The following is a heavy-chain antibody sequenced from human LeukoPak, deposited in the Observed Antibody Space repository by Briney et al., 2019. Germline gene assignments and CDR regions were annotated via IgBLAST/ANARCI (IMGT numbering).Heavy chain of an antibody. D-gene: IGHD4-17*01. V-gene: IGHV3-74*01. J-gene: IGHJ4*02. Sequence: PGGSLILSCAASGFTFSSYWMHWVRQAPGKGLVWVSRSNSDGSSTNYADSVKGRFTISRDNAKNTLYLQMNSLRAEDMAVYYCARGGDYPFDYWGQGTLVTVSS. CDR1: GFTFSSYW. CDR2: SNSDGSST. CDR3: ARGGDYPFDY.